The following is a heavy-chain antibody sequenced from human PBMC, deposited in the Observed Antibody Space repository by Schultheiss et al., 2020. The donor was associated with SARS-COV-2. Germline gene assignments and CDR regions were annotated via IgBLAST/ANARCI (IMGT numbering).Heavy chain of an antibody. D-gene: IGHD3-22*01. J-gene: IGHJ4*02. Sequence: IRSRNWWSWVRQPPGKGLEWIGEVSESGSTSYNPSLKSRVTISVDKSKNQFSLRLRSATAADTAVYYCARVKPLYYYDSSGRLDYWGQGTLVTVSS. CDR3: ARVKPLYYYDSSGRLDY. CDR1: IRSRNW. V-gene: IGHV4-4*02. CDR2: VSESGST.